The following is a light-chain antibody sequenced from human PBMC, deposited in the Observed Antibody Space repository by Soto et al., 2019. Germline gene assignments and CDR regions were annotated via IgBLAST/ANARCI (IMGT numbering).Light chain of an antibody. CDR2: GAS. Sequence: DIVMTQSPATLSVAPGERVTFSCRASQGVSRKLAWYQHKPGQAPRLLISGASTGATGIPARFSGSGSGTEFTLTISSLQSEDCALXXXXQXXXXPITFGGGTKVDIK. CDR1: QGVSRK. J-gene: IGKJ4*01. V-gene: IGKV3-15*01. CDR3: XQXXXXPIT.